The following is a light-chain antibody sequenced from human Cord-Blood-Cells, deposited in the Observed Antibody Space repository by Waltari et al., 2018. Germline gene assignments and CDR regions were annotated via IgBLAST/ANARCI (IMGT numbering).Light chain of an antibody. CDR1: SSDVGGYNY. Sequence: QSALTQPASVSGSPGQSITISCTGTSSDVGGYNYVSWYQQHPGKAPKLMIYDVSNRPSGVSNRFSGSKSGNTAPLTISGLHAEDEADYYCSSYTSSSTDVFGVGTKVTVL. CDR2: DVS. J-gene: IGLJ1*01. CDR3: SSYTSSSTDV. V-gene: IGLV2-14*01.